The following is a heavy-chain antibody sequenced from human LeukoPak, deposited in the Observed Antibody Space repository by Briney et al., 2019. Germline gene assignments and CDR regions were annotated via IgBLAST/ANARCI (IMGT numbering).Heavy chain of an antibody. J-gene: IGHJ4*02. CDR3: AKVGLTITTILDYFDY. D-gene: IGHD4-11*01. CDR2: ISSSGSII. Sequence: GGSLRLSCAASGFTFSSYEMNWVRQAPGKGLEVISYISSSGSIIYYADSVKGRFTISRDNAQNSLYLQMNSLRAEDTAVYYCAKVGLTITTILDYFDYWGQGTLVTVSS. V-gene: IGHV3-48*03. CDR1: GFTFSSYE.